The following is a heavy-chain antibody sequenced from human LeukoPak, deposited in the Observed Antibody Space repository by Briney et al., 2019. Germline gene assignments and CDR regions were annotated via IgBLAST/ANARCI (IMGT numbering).Heavy chain of an antibody. D-gene: IGHD5-12*01. Sequence: GGSLRLSCAASGFTFSSYWMHWVRQAPGKGLVWVSRINTDETRTNYADSVKGRFTISRDNAEDSLFLQMNRLTAEDTAVYYCTRDRGYSGYAHGYWGQGSLVTVSS. J-gene: IGHJ4*02. CDR3: TRDRGYSGYAHGY. CDR1: GFTFSSYW. CDR2: INTDETRT. V-gene: IGHV3-74*01.